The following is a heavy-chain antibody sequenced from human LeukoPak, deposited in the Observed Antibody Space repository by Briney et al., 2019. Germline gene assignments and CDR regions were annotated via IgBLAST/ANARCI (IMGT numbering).Heavy chain of an antibody. V-gene: IGHV3-23*01. D-gene: IGHD6-19*01. CDR3: AIIAVALSLDY. J-gene: IGHJ4*02. CDR2: LSGSGSST. Sequence: GGSLRLSCAASGFTFNIYGMSWVRQAPGKGLEWVSGLSGSGSSTYYADSVKGRFTISRDNSKDTLYLQMNSLRAEDTAVYYCAIIAVALSLDYWGQGTLVTVSS. CDR1: GFTFNIYG.